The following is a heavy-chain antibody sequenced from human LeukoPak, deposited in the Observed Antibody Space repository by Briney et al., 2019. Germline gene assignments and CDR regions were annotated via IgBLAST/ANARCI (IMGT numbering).Heavy chain of an antibody. J-gene: IGHJ6*02. Sequence: SETLSLTCAVYGGSFRGYYWSWIRQPPGKGLEWIGEINHSGSTNYNPSLKSRVTISVDTSKNQFSLKLSSVTAADTAVYYCASGYSPYYYYYGMDVWGQGTAVTVSS. CDR2: INHSGST. CDR3: ASGYSPYYYYYGMDV. V-gene: IGHV4-34*01. D-gene: IGHD5-18*01. CDR1: GGSFRGYY.